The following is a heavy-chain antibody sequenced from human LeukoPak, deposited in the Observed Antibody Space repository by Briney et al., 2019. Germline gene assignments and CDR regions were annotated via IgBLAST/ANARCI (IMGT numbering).Heavy chain of an antibody. J-gene: IGHJ4*02. CDR3: ARAPYYYDSSGYYYEYYFDY. CDR2: INAGNGNT. D-gene: IGHD3-22*01. Sequence: GASVKVSCKASGYTFTSYAMHWVRQAPGQRLEWMGWINAGNGNTKYSQEFQGRVTITRDTSASTAYMELSSLRSEDMAVYYCARAPYYYDSSGYYYEYYFDYWGQGTLVTVSS. V-gene: IGHV1-3*03. CDR1: GYTFTSYA.